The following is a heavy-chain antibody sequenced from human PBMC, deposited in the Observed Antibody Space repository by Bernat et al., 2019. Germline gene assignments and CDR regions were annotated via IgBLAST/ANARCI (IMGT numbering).Heavy chain of an antibody. CDR2: IWYDGSNK. CDR1: GFTFSSYG. CDR3: AREITMVRGVIISHWFDP. V-gene: IGHV3-33*01. Sequence: QVQLVESGGGVVQPGRSLRLSCAASGFTFSSYGMHWVRQAPGKGLEWVAVIWYDGSNKYYADSVKGQFTISRDNSKNTLYLQMNSLRAEDTAVYYCAREITMVRGVIISHWFDPWGQGTLVTVSS. J-gene: IGHJ5*02. D-gene: IGHD3-10*01.